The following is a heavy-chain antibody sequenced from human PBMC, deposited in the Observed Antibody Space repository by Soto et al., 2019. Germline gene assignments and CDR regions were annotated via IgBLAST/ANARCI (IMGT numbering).Heavy chain of an antibody. CDR3: AREGPAPYYYYGMDV. Sequence: QVQLVQSRGEVKKPGASVKVSCKTAGYSFTTYGISWVRRAPGQGLEWMGWISGYNGNTNYAQELQGRVTMTTDTSTSTAYMELRSLRSDDTAVYYCAREGPAPYYYYGMDVWGQGSTVTVSS. J-gene: IGHJ6*02. CDR1: GYSFTTYG. V-gene: IGHV1-18*01. CDR2: ISGYNGNT.